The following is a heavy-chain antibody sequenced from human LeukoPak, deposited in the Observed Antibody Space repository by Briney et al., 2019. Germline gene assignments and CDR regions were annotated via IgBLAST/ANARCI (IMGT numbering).Heavy chain of an antibody. J-gene: IGHJ6*03. Sequence: VSVKVSCKASGYPFTSYDINWVRQATGQGLEWMGWMNPNSGNTGYAQKFQGRVTITRNTSITTAYMELSSLRSEDTAVYFCARGVLTTPYYYYYMDVWGKGTTVTVSS. V-gene: IGHV1-8*03. CDR3: ARGVLTTPYYYYYMDV. CDR2: MNPNSGNT. CDR1: GYPFTSYD. D-gene: IGHD1-1*01.